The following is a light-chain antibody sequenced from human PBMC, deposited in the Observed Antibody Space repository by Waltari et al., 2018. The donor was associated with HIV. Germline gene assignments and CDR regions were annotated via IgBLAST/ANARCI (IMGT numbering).Light chain of an antibody. CDR2: RNN. Sequence: QSVLTQPPSASGTPGQRVTISCSGSSSNIGRNYVYWYQQFPGTAPKLPIYRNNQRPSGVPDRVSSSKSGTSASLAISGLRSEDEADYYCAAWDGSLGVLGGGTKLTVL. CDR3: AAWDGSLGV. J-gene: IGLJ2*01. CDR1: SSNIGRNY. V-gene: IGLV1-47*01.